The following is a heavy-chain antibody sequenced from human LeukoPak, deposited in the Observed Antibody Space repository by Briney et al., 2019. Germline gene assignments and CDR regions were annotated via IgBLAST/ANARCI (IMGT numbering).Heavy chain of an antibody. J-gene: IGHJ4*02. CDR2: ISGTGGST. Sequence: PGGSLRLSRAASGFTFSTYAMSWVRQAPGKGLEWVSAISGTGGSTYYTYSVKGRFTISRDNSKNTLYLQMNSLRAADTALYYCAITSIAAAARQGFWGQGTLVTVSS. CDR3: AITSIAAAARQGF. D-gene: IGHD6-13*01. CDR1: GFTFSTYA. V-gene: IGHV3-23*01.